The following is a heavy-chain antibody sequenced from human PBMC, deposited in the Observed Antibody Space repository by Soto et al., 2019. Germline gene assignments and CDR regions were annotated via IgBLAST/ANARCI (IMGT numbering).Heavy chain of an antibody. CDR2: ISGSGGST. V-gene: IGHV3-23*01. J-gene: IGHJ4*02. D-gene: IGHD3-3*01. CDR1: GFTFSSYA. CDR3: ATYPASASYYDFWSGYYTRGLFDY. Sequence: PGGSLRLSCAASGFTFSSYAMSWVRQAPGKGLEWVSAISGSGGSTYYADSVKGRFTISRDNSKNTLYLQMNSLRAEDTAVYYCATYPASASYYDFWSGYYTRGLFDYWGQGTLVTVSS.